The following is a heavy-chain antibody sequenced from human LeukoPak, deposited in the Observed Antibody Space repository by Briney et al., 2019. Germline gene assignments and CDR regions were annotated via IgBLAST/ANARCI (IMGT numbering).Heavy chain of an antibody. CDR1: GGSISSSSYY. Sequence: SETLSLTCTVSGGSISSSSYYWGWIRQPPGKGLEWIGSIYYSGSTYYNPSLKSRVTISVDTSKNQFSLKLSSVTAADTAVYYCARHNLRYYDSSGYVGVYYFDYWGQGTLVTVSS. V-gene: IGHV4-39*01. CDR2: IYYSGST. J-gene: IGHJ4*02. CDR3: ARHNLRYYDSSGYVGVYYFDY. D-gene: IGHD3-22*01.